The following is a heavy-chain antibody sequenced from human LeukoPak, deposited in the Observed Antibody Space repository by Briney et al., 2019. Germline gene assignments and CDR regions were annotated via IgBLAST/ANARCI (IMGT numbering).Heavy chain of an antibody. V-gene: IGHV3-7*01. D-gene: IGHD3-10*01. CDR2: IKEDAGEI. Sequence: GGSLRLSCAASGFTFSRYWMSWVRQVPGKGLEWVANIKEDAGEIYYVDSVKGRFTISRDNAKNSLYLQMDSLRAEDTAVYYCARGFGRFGHRFGYLGQGTLVTVSS. CDR3: ARGFGRFGHRFGY. J-gene: IGHJ4*02. CDR1: GFTFSRYW.